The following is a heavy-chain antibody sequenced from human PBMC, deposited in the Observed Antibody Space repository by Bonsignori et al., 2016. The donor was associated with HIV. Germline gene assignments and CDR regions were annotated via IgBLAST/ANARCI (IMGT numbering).Heavy chain of an antibody. J-gene: IGHJ4*02. Sequence: RQAPGKGLEWIGSIYHSGSTYYNPSLKSRVTISVDTSKNQFSLKLSSVTAADTAVYYCARDGLVVVIAMGYFDYWGQGTLVTVSS. CDR2: IYHSGST. V-gene: IGHV4-38-2*02. CDR3: ARDGLVVVIAMGYFDY. D-gene: IGHD2-21*01.